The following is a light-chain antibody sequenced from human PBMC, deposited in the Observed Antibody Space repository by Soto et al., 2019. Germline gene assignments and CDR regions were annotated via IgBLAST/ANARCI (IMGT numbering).Light chain of an antibody. CDR1: GSNIGSNYD. V-gene: IGLV1-40*01. Sequence: QSVLTQPPSVSGAPGQRVTISCTGSGSNIGSNYDVHWYQQFPGTAPKLLIYGNNNRTSGVPDRFSGSRSGTSGSLAITGLQAEDEADYYCQSYDRSLSGVVFGGGTQLTVL. CDR2: GNN. J-gene: IGLJ2*01. CDR3: QSYDRSLSGVV.